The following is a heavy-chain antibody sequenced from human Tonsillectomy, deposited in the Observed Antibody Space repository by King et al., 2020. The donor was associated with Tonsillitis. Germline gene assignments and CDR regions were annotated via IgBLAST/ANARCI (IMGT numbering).Heavy chain of an antibody. CDR3: GKVSLFSSGLPDIFDM. V-gene: IGHV3-23*04. D-gene: IGHD6-19*01. J-gene: IGHJ3*02. CDR1: GFTFSSYA. Sequence: VQLVESGGGLVQPGGSLRLSCAASGFTFSSYAMSWVRQAPGKGLEWVSAISATGSTTYYGDSVKGRFTISRDNSKKTVYLQMKSLRAEDTALYYCGKVSLFSSGLPDIFDMGGQGPIVPLPS. CDR2: ISATGSTT.